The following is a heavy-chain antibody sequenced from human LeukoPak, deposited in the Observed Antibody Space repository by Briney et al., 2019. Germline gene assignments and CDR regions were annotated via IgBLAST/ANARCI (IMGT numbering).Heavy chain of an antibody. J-gene: IGHJ4*02. CDR1: GFIFNSYG. CDR2: ISNDGGGT. V-gene: IGHV3-23*01. CDR3: ARDHLDRMATIDY. Sequence: GGSLRLSCAASGFIFNSYGLVWVRQAPGKGLEWVSAISNDGGGTTYADFVKGRFSVSRDNSKNTLFLQMNSLRAEDTAVYYCARDHLDRMATIDYWGQGTLVTVSS. D-gene: IGHD5-24*01.